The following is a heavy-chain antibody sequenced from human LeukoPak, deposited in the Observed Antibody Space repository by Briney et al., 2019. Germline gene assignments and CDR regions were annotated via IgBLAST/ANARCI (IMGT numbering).Heavy chain of an antibody. D-gene: IGHD6-19*01. V-gene: IGHV4-38-2*02. J-gene: IGHJ6*03. CDR3: ARAAAGITPYYMDV. CDR1: GYSISSGYY. CDR2: IYHSGST. Sequence: SETLSLTCTVSGYSISSGYYWGWIRQPPGKGLEWIGSIYHSGSTYYNPSLKSRVTISVDTSKNQFSLKLSSVTAADTAVYYCARAAAGITPYYMDVWGKGTTVTVSS.